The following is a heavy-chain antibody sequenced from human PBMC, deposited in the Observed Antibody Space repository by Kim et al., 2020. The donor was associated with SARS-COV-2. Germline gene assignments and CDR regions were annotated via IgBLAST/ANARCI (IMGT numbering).Heavy chain of an antibody. V-gene: IGHV3-15*01. CDR3: TTRLRYFDWLLSTYPG. D-gene: IGHD3-9*01. Sequence: GGSLRLSCAASGFTFSNAWMSWVRQAPGKGLEWVGRIKSKTDGGTTDYAAPVKGRFTISRDDSKNTLYLQMNSLKTEDTAVYYCTTRLRYFDWLLSTYPGWGQGTLVTVSS. CDR2: IKSKTDGGTT. CDR1: GFTFSNAW. J-gene: IGHJ4*02.